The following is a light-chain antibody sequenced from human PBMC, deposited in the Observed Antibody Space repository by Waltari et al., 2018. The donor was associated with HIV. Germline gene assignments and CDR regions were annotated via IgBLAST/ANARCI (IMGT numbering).Light chain of an antibody. CDR3: GTWDTSLTSGYV. CDR2: DNN. CDR1: SSNIGDNY. Sequence: QSVLTQPPSVSAAPGQKVNISCSGSSSNIGDNYVSWYQQLPGTAPQLLIYDNNPRPSGSPDRFSGSKSATSATLDITGLQTGDEADYYCGTWDTSLTSGYVFGTGTKVTVL. V-gene: IGLV1-51*01. J-gene: IGLJ1*01.